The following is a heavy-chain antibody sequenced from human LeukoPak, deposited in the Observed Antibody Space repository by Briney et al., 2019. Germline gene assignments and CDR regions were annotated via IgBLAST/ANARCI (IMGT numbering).Heavy chain of an antibody. Sequence: GGSLRLSCAGSGFNFSSYSMSWVRQAPWKGLEFVSSISSSSSFIYYADSVKGRFTISRDNAKKSLSLQMNSLRADDTAVYYCARGYSSSWYLDWGQGALVTVSS. CDR3: ARGYSSSWYLD. V-gene: IGHV3-21*01. J-gene: IGHJ4*02. CDR2: ISSSSSFI. CDR1: GFNFSSYS. D-gene: IGHD6-13*01.